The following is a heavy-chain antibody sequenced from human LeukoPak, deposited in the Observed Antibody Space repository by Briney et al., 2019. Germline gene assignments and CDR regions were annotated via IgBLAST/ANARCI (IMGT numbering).Heavy chain of an antibody. CDR2: ISGTGGST. Sequence: GGSLRLSCAASGFTFNSYAMSWVRQAPGKGLECVSSISGTGGSTNYADSVKGRFTISRDSSKNTLYLQMNSLRAEDTATYYCAKSKGEFWSASDYWGQGTLVTVSS. V-gene: IGHV3-23*01. D-gene: IGHD3-3*01. J-gene: IGHJ4*02. CDR3: AKSKGEFWSASDY. CDR1: GFTFNSYA.